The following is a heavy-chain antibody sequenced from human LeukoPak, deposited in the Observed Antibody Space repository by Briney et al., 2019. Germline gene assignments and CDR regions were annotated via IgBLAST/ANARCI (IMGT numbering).Heavy chain of an antibody. J-gene: IGHJ4*02. Sequence: GGSLRLSCAASGFTFSSYGMHWVRQAPGKGLEGVAFIRYDGSNKYYADSVKGRFTFSRDNSKNTLYLQMNSLRAEDTAVYYCAKTSPSYDSSGYFHLSIDYWGQGTLVTVSS. CDR3: AKTSPSYDSSGYFHLSIDY. V-gene: IGHV3-30*02. D-gene: IGHD3-22*01. CDR1: GFTFSSYG. CDR2: IRYDGSNK.